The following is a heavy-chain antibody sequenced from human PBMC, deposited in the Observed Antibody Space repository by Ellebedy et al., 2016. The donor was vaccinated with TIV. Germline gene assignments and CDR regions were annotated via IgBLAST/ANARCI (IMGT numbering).Heavy chain of an antibody. CDR1: GFIFSSYA. V-gene: IGHV3-23*01. J-gene: IGHJ4*02. CDR3: AKDLGYGSIV. D-gene: IGHD3-10*01. CDR2: IRGDYGST. Sequence: GESLKISXAASGFIFSSYALTWVRQAPGKGLEWVSTIRGDYGSTYYADSVKGRFTISRDNFKSTLYLQMNSLRDEDAAVYYCAKDLGYGSIVWGQGTQVTVSS.